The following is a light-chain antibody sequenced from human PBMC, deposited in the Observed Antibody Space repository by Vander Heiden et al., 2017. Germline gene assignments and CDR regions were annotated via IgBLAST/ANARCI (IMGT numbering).Light chain of an antibody. CDR2: DVT. CDR1: SSVVGSDNY. V-gene: IGLV2-14*01. Sequence: SALAQPVSVSGSLGKSITSSCPGSSSVVGSDNYVSRYQQHPGKATKLMIYDVTNRPSWVSNRFSGSKSGNTASLTISGLKAEDEADYYSGSFTSSSNRLFGTGTKVTVL. J-gene: IGLJ1*01. CDR3: GSFTSSSNRL.